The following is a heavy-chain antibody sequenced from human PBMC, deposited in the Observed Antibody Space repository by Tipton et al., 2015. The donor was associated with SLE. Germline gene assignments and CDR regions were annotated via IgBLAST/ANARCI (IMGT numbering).Heavy chain of an antibody. J-gene: IGHJ4*02. CDR1: VGPLTSGRYY. CDR2: IYTTGST. D-gene: IGHD4/OR15-4a*01. Sequence: LRLSCTVSVGPLTSGRYYWSWIRQPAGKGLEWIGRIYTTGSTNYSPSLKSRVTISFDTSETQFSLKLASVTIADTAVYYCARVSSGTNYAIESWGQGTLVTVSS. CDR3: ARVSSGTNYAIES. V-gene: IGHV4-61*02.